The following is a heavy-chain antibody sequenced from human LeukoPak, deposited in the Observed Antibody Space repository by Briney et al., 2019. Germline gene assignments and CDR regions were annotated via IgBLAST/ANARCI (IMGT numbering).Heavy chain of an antibody. V-gene: IGHV4-59*01. CDR2: IYYSGST. CDR3: ARDDKIAVAGT. Sequence: SETLSLTCTVSGGSISSYYWSWIRQPPGKGLEWIGYIYYSGSTNYNPSLKSRVTISVDTSKNQFSLKLSSVTAADTAVYYCARDDKIAVAGTWGQGTLVTVSS. D-gene: IGHD6-19*01. J-gene: IGHJ4*02. CDR1: GGSISSYY.